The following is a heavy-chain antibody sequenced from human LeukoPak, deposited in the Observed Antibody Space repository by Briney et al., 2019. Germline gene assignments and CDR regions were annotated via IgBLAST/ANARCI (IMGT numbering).Heavy chain of an antibody. Sequence: SETLSLTCTVSGGSISSYYWSWIRQPPGKGLEWIGYVYGSGSTIYHPSLKSRLTISLDTSKSHFSLNLSSVTAADTAVYYCARQDYYDSSGFKGRAFDIWGQGTMVVVSS. D-gene: IGHD3-22*01. CDR2: VYGSGST. CDR3: ARQDYYDSSGFKGRAFDI. J-gene: IGHJ3*02. CDR1: GGSISSYY. V-gene: IGHV4-59*08.